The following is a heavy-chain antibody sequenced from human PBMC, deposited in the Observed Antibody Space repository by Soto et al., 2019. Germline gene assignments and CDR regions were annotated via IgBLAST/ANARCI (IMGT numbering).Heavy chain of an antibody. CDR2: VSVSGGTT. J-gene: IGHJ4*02. CDR3: AKGLYYYDSSGYRLFDY. V-gene: IGHV3-23*01. D-gene: IGHD3-22*01. Sequence: GGSLRLSCAAPGFMFNNYAMSWVRQAPGKGLEWVSTVSVSGGTTYYADSLKGRFTISRDNSKKTVYLQMNRLRADDTAIYYCAKGLYYYDSSGYRLFDYWGQGTLVTVSS. CDR1: GFMFNNYA.